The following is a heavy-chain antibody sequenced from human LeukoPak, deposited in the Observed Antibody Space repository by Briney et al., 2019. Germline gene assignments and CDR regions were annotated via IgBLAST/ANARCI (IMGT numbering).Heavy chain of an antibody. CDR2: IYYSGRT. D-gene: IGHD5-18*01. Sequence: PETLSLTCTVPGGSISSYYWCWIPHPPGKGLAWIWDIYYSGRTKYNPCLKSRVTISVATSKHQFSPQLRSVSAEDTAVYYCASGRLVTPRGDHAFDIWGQGRMVSVSS. V-gene: IGHV4-59*01. CDR1: GGSISSYY. J-gene: IGHJ3*02. CDR3: ASGRLVTPRGDHAFDI.